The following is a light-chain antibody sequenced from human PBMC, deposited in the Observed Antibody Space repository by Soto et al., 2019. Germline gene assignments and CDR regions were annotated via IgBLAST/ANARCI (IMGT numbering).Light chain of an antibody. Sequence: EVVMTQSPATLSVSPGERATLSCRASQSVSSNLAWYQQKPGQAPRLLIYGASTRATGIPARLSGSRSGTECTLTISSLQSEDFAGYYCQQYNNWPQTFGQGTKVEI. V-gene: IGKV3-15*01. J-gene: IGKJ1*01. CDR1: QSVSSN. CDR3: QQYNNWPQT. CDR2: GAS.